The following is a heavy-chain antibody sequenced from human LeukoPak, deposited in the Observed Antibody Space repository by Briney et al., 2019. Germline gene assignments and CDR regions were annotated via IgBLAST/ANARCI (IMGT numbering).Heavy chain of an antibody. CDR2: ISSSSSYI. J-gene: IGHJ6*02. Sequence: GGSLRLSCAASGFTFSSYSMNWVRQAPGKGLEWVSSISSSSSYIYYADSVKGRFTISRDNAKNSLYLQMNSLRAEETAVYYCARDRLRIMTNGMDVWGQGTTVTVSS. D-gene: IGHD3-16*01. CDR3: ARDRLRIMTNGMDV. V-gene: IGHV3-21*01. CDR1: GFTFSSYS.